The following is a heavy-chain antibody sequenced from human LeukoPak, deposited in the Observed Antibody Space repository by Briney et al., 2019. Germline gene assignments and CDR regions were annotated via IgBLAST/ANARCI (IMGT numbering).Heavy chain of an antibody. CDR2: ISSSSSYI. Sequence: GGSLRLSCAASGFTFSSYSMNWVRQAPGKGLEWVSSISSSSSYIYYADSVKGRFTISRDNAKNSLYLQMNSLRAEDTAVYYCASETADGSGSYPPNYFDYWGQGTLVTVSS. CDR3: ASETADGSGSYPPNYFDY. D-gene: IGHD3-10*01. J-gene: IGHJ4*02. V-gene: IGHV3-21*01. CDR1: GFTFSSYS.